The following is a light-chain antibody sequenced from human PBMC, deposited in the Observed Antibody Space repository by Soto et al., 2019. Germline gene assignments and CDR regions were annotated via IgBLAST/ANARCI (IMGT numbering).Light chain of an antibody. V-gene: IGLV1-44*01. J-gene: IGLJ2*01. CDR2: SNN. CDR3: AAWDDSLNGSYVV. CDR1: SSNIGSNT. Sequence: QSVLTQPPSASGTPGQRVTISCSGSSSNIGSNTVNWYQQLPGTAPKLLIYSNNQRPSGVPDRFSGSKSGTSASLAISGLQSADEADYYCAAWDDSLNGSYVVFGGGTKVTVL.